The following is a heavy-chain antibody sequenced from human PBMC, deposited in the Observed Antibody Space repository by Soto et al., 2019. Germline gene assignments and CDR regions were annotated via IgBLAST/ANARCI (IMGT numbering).Heavy chain of an antibody. CDR1: GYTFTSYV. V-gene: IGHV1-8*01. CDR3: ARILSGYCSGGSCYFAGFDI. Sequence: SVKGSCKGAGYTFTSYVINWLRQDTGQVLEWMGWMNPNSGNTGYAQKFQGRVTMTRNTSISTAYMELSSLRSEDPAVYYCARILSGYCSGGSCYFAGFDISGQGTIVTVSS. CDR2: MNPNSGNT. D-gene: IGHD2-15*01. J-gene: IGHJ3*02.